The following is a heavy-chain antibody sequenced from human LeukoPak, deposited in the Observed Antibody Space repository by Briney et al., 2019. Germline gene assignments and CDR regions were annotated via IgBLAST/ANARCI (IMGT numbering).Heavy chain of an antibody. V-gene: IGHV3-30*18. CDR1: GFTFSSYG. J-gene: IGHJ4*02. Sequence: GGSLRLSCAASGFTFSSYGMHWVRQAPGKGLEWVAVISYDGSNKYYADSVKGRFTISRDNSKNTLYLQMNSLRAEDTAVYYCAKGENDRRGYYFDYWGQGTLVTVSS. CDR3: AKGENDRRGYYFDY. D-gene: IGHD2/OR15-2a*01. CDR2: ISYDGSNK.